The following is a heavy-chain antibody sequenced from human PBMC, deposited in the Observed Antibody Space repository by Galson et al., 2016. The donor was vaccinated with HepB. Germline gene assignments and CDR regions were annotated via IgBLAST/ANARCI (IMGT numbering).Heavy chain of an antibody. CDR2: IKQDGSEK. CDR3: ARERFCSSATCYVGDAFHI. V-gene: IGHV3-7*03. CDR1: GFTFSSYG. Sequence: SLRLSCAASGFTFSSYGMHWVRQAPGKGLEWVAGIKQDGSEKYYVDSVKGRFTISRDNAKNSLDVQMDSLRAEDTAVYFCARERFCSSATCYVGDAFHIGGQGTMVTVSS. D-gene: IGHD2-2*01. J-gene: IGHJ3*02.